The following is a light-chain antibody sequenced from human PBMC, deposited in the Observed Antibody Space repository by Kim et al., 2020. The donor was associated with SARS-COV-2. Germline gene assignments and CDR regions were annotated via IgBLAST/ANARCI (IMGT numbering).Light chain of an antibody. V-gene: IGLV2-14*01. CDR1: SGDVGTYDY. CDR3: SSYTSSYTLV. CDR2: DVT. J-gene: IGLJ2*01. Sequence: QSALTQPASVSGSPGQSITISCTGTSGDVGTYDYVSWYQQHPGKAPRVMIYDVTKRPSGVSNRFSGSKSGNTASLTISGLQAEDEADYYCSSYTSSYTLVFGGGTQLTVL.